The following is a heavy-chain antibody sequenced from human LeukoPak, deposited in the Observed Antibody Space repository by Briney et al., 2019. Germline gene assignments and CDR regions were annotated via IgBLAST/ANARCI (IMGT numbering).Heavy chain of an antibody. D-gene: IGHD6-19*01. CDR2: IHYSGST. CDR3: ARAAAGTNSWYYFDY. J-gene: IGHJ4*02. V-gene: IGHV4-30-4*01. Sequence: ASETLSLTCTVSGDSISSGDNYWSWIRQPRGRGLEWIVYIHYSGSTYYNPSLKSRVIISGDMSKNQFSLTLNSLTAADSAMYYCARAAAGTNSWYYFDYWGQGTLVTVSS. CDR1: GDSISSGDNY.